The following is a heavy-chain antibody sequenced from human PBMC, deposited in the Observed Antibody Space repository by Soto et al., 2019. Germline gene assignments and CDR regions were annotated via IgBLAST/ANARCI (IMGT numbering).Heavy chain of an antibody. J-gene: IGHJ4*02. CDR1: GFIFRSSG. CDR3: AKDWINTWSFDY. CDR2: VSHDGSTK. V-gene: IGHV3-30*18. Sequence: PGGSLRLSCAASGFIFRSSGMHWVRQAPGKGLEWVAAVSHDGSTKSYGDSVKGRHTISRDTSKNTLYLQMDSLSAEDTAVYYCAKDWINTWSFDYWGQGALVTVSS. D-gene: IGHD2-2*03.